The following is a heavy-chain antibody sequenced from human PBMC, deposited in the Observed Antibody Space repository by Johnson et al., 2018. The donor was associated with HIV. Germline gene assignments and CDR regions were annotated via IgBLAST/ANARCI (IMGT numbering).Heavy chain of an antibody. V-gene: IGHV3-15*01. J-gene: IGHJ3*02. CDR2: IKSRTDDGTT. D-gene: IGHD3-22*01. CDR3: TTITRSYYYDSSGHLYDAFDI. CDR1: GFTVSSNY. Sequence: VQLVESGGGLVQPGGSLRLSCAASGFTVSSNYMSWVRQAPGKGLEWVAHIKSRTDDGTTNYAAPLKGRFNISRDDSKNMLHLQMNSLKTEDTAIYYCTTITRSYYYDSSGHLYDAFDIWGQGTMVTVAS.